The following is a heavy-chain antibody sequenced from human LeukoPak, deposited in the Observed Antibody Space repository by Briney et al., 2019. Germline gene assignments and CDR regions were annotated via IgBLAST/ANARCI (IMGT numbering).Heavy chain of an antibody. CDR3: ARGSGYYDYVWGRPDAFDI. V-gene: IGHV3-48*04. Sequence: GGSLRLSCAASGFTFSSYSMNWVRQAPGKGLEWVSYISSSSSTIYYADSVKGRFTISRDNAKNSLYLQMNSLRAEDTAVYYCARGSGYYDYVWGRPDAFDIWGQGTMVTVSS. D-gene: IGHD3-16*01. J-gene: IGHJ3*02. CDR2: ISSSSSTI. CDR1: GFTFSSYS.